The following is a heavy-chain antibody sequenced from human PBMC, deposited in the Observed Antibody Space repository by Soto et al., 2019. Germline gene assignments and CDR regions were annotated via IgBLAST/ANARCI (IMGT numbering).Heavy chain of an antibody. CDR2: IHSDGGT. Sequence: EVQLVETGGGLIQPGGSLRLSCAASGFNVSYNYMSWVRQAPGKGLEWVSIIHSDGGTYYADSVKGRSTISRDNSRNTVYLQMNSLRAEDTAVYHCGSIAVAEGFDPWGQGTLVTVSS. J-gene: IGHJ5*02. CDR3: GSIAVAEGFDP. V-gene: IGHV3-53*02. CDR1: GFNVSYNY. D-gene: IGHD6-19*01.